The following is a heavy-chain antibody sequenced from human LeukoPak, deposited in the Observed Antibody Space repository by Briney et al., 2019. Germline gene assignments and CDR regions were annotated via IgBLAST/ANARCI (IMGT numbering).Heavy chain of an antibody. J-gene: IGHJ4*02. CDR3: AKDAPYCSSTSCYLVD. V-gene: IGHV3-23*01. CDR1: GFTFSSYA. Sequence: GGSLRLSCAASGFTFSSYAMSWVRQAPGKGLEWVSAISGSGGSTYYADSVKGRFTISRDNSKNTLYLQMNSLRAEDTAVYYCAKDAPYCSSTSCYLVDWGQGTLVTDSS. CDR2: ISGSGGST. D-gene: IGHD2-2*01.